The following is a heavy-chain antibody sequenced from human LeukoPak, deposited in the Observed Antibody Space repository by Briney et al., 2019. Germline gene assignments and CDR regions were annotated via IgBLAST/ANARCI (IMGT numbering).Heavy chain of an antibody. CDR2: ISYDGSNK. Sequence: GGSLRLSCAASGFTFSSYAMHWVRQAPGEGLEWVAVISYDGSNKYYADSVKGRFTISRDNSKNTLYLQMNSLRAEDTAVYYCARAESDSSGYYYPFDYWGQGTLVTVSS. CDR3: ARAESDSSGYYYPFDY. V-gene: IGHV3-30-3*01. J-gene: IGHJ4*02. CDR1: GFTFSSYA. D-gene: IGHD3-22*01.